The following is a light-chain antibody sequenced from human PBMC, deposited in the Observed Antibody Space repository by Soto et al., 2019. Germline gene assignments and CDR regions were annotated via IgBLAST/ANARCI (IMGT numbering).Light chain of an antibody. J-gene: IGKJ3*01. CDR3: QHDNSCPLT. CDR1: VRISHG. Sequence: IQMPQSPCFVSASIGDRVTISFRATVRISHGVVWYQQKPGAAPKLMIHSSSSLQSGVPSRFSGSGSGTDFTLTISSLQPEDFATYYCQHDNSCPLTFGPGTKVDIK. V-gene: IGKV1-12*01. CDR2: SSS.